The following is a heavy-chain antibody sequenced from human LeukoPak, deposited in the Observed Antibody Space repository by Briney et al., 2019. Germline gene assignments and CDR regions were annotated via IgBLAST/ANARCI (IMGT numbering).Heavy chain of an antibody. CDR1: GFTFDDYA. D-gene: IGHD3-10*01. CDR3: AKGSDYGSGTNYFDY. J-gene: IGHJ4*02. V-gene: IGHV3-9*01. CDR2: ISWNSGSI. Sequence: AGGSLRLSCAASGFTFDDYAMHWVRQAPGKGLEWVSGISWNSGSIGYADSVKGRFTISRDNAKNSLHLQMNSLRAEDTALYYCAKGSDYGSGTNYFDYWGQGTLVTVSS.